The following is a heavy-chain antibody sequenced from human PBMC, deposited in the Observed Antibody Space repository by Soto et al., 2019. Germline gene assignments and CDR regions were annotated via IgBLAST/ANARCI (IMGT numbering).Heavy chain of an antibody. Sequence: QVQLVQSGAEVKKPGSSVKVSCKASGGTFSSYTISWVRQAPGQGLEWMGRIIPILGIANYAQKFQGRVTITANKSTSTAYIELSRLRSEDTAVYYCARGYCSDGSCSPRGAAFDFWGQGTMVTVSS. J-gene: IGHJ3*01. CDR3: ARGYCSDGSCSPRGAAFDF. V-gene: IGHV1-69*02. CDR1: GGTFSSYT. CDR2: IIPILGIA. D-gene: IGHD2-15*01.